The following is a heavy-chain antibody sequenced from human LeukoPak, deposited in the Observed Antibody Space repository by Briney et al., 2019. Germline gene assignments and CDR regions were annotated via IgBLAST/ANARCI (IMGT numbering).Heavy chain of an antibody. CDR2: IYYSGST. V-gene: IGHV4-59*11. J-gene: IGHJ4*02. D-gene: IGHD2-21*02. Sequence: SETLSLSCTVSGDSISGHYWSWIRQPPGKGLEWIGYIYYSGSTDYNPSLKSRVTISVDTSKNQVSLKLSSVTAADTAVYYCARGQSSVVTAIPYYFDYWGQGTLLTVSS. CDR1: GDSISGHY. CDR3: ARGQSSVVTAIPYYFDY.